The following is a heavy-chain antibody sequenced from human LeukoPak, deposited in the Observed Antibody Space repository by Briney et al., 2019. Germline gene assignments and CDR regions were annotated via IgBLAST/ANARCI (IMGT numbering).Heavy chain of an antibody. CDR2: IYYSGST. CDR1: GGSISSYY. Sequence: SETLSLTCTVSGGSISSYYWSWIRQPPGKRLEWIGYIYYSGSTNYNPSLKSRVTISVDTSKNQFSLKLSSVTAADTAVYYCARLTRNSDFWSGYYTGTEAFDIWGQGTLVTVSS. J-gene: IGHJ4*02. V-gene: IGHV4-59*08. CDR3: ARLTRNSDFWSGYYTGTEAFDI. D-gene: IGHD3-3*01.